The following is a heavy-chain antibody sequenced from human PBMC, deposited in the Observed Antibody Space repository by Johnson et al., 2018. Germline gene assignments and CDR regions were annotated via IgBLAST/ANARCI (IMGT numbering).Heavy chain of an antibody. J-gene: IGHJ6*02. CDR1: GFTFNNAW. CDR3: KTTHPFYAIDV. CDR2: IKRKTDGGTT. D-gene: IGHD4-11*01. Sequence: VQLRESGGGLVKPGGSLRLSCAASGFTFNNAWMSLVRQAPGKGLEWVGRIKRKTDGGTTDDAAPVKVRFTITRNESKNTLNLQMNSLNTADTAVYYRKTTHPFYAIDVWGQGTTVTVS. V-gene: IGHV3-15*01.